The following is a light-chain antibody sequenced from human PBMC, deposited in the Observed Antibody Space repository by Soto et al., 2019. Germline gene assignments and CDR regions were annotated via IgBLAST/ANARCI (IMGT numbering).Light chain of an antibody. Sequence: QSALTQPASVSGSPGQSITISCTGTSSDVGSYNLVSWYQQHPGKAPKVMIYEVSKRPSGVSNRFSGSKSGNTASLTISGLQAEDEADYYCCSYGGSDEFGPGTKLTVL. V-gene: IGLV2-23*02. CDR3: CSYGGSDE. CDR2: EVS. CDR1: SSDVGSYNL. J-gene: IGLJ1*01.